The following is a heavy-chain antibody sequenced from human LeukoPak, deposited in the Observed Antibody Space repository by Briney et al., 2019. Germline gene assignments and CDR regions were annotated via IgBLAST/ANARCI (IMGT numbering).Heavy chain of an antibody. CDR2: ISGRGGFT. CDR1: GFTFRSYA. CDR3: ARSFYYSDSSDYYYVFGY. Sequence: PGESLRLSCAASGFTFRSYAMSWVRQSPGKGLEWVSTISGRGGFTYSADSVKGRFSISRDSSKLYLQMSTLRAEDTAVYYCARSFYYSDSSDYYYVFGYWGQGTLVTVSS. J-gene: IGHJ4*02. D-gene: IGHD3-22*01. V-gene: IGHV3-23*01.